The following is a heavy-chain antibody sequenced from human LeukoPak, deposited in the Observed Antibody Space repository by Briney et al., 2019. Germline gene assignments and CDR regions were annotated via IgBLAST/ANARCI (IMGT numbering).Heavy chain of an antibody. Sequence: SETLSLTCTVYGESFSGYYWSWIRQPPGKGLEWIGEINHSGSTNYNPSLKSRVTISVDTSKNQFSLKLSSVTAADTAVYYCARDPTRSGFDYWGQGTLVTVSS. CDR1: GESFSGYY. V-gene: IGHV4-34*01. CDR2: INHSGST. CDR3: ARDPTRSGFDY. D-gene: IGHD3-3*01. J-gene: IGHJ4*02.